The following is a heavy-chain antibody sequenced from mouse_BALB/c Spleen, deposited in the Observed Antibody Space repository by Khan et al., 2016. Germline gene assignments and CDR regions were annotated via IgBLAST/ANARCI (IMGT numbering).Heavy chain of an antibody. CDR3: ARAWYYGYLAY. Sequence: EVKLLESGGGLVQPGGSLKLSCAASAFDFRRYWMSWVRQAPGKGLEWIGEINPDSRTINYSPSLKDKFTISRDNAKSTLYLQMSKVRSEDTALYYCARAWYYGYLAYWGQGTLVSVSA. D-gene: IGHD1-1*01. CDR2: INPDSRTI. V-gene: IGHV4-1*02. J-gene: IGHJ3*01. CDR1: AFDFRRYW.